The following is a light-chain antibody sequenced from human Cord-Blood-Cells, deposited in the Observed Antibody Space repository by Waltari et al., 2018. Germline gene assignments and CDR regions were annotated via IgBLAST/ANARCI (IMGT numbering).Light chain of an antibody. Sequence: SYELTKPLSVSVSTGQTDSITCPGDKLGDKSACWYQQKPGQSPVLVIYQDSKRPSGIPERFSGSNSGNTATLTISGTQAMDEADYYCQAWDSSTVVFGGGTKLTVL. CDR2: QDS. V-gene: IGLV3-1*01. CDR3: QAWDSSTVV. J-gene: IGLJ2*01. CDR1: KLGDKS.